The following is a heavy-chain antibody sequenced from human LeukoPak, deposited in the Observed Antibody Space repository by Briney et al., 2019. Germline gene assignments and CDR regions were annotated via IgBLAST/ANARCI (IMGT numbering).Heavy chain of an antibody. D-gene: IGHD4-23*01. CDR3: AGGDYGGNSGTGY. CDR1: GGSISSYY. V-gene: IGHV4-59*01. Sequence: SETLSLTYTVSGGSISSYYCTWIRQTPGKGLEWIGYIYYSGSTNYNPSLKSRVTISVDTSKNQFSLRLTSVTAADTALYYCAGGDYGGNSGTGYWGQGALVTVSS. J-gene: IGHJ4*02. CDR2: IYYSGST.